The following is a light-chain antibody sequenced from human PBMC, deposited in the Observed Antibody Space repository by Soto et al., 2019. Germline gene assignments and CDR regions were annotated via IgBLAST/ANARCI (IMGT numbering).Light chain of an antibody. CDR3: QHYNSYSEA. J-gene: IGKJ1*01. CDR1: QTISSW. CDR2: KAS. Sequence: DIHMTQSPSTLSGSVGGRVTITCRASQTISSWLAWYQQKPGKAPKLMIYKASTLKRGVPSRFSGSGSGTEFTLTISSLQHDDVATYYCQHYNSYSEAFGQGTKVDIK. V-gene: IGKV1-5*03.